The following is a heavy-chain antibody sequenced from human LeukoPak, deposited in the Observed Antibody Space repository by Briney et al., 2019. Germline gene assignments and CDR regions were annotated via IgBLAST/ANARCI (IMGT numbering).Heavy chain of an antibody. D-gene: IGHD3-16*02. Sequence: GGSLRLSCAASGFTFSSYSMNWVRQAPGKGLEWVSFISSSSSYIYYADSVKGRFTISRDNAKNSLYLQMNSLRAEDTAVYYCARVLFGGVIANFDYWGQGTLVTVSS. J-gene: IGHJ4*02. V-gene: IGHV3-21*01. CDR1: GFTFSSYS. CDR3: ARVLFGGVIANFDY. CDR2: ISSSSSYI.